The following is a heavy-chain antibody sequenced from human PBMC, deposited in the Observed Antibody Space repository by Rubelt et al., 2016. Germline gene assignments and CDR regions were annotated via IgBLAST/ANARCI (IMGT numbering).Heavy chain of an antibody. CDR1: GFTVSSNY. Sequence: EVQLVESGGDLVQPGGSLRLSCAASGFTVSSNYMSWVRQAPGKGLEWVSILYAGGSTYYADSVKGRFIISRDNSKNTLYLQMNSLRVEDTAVYYCVRTGRVGRVVDYWGQGTLVTVSS. J-gene: IGHJ4*02. CDR2: LYAGGST. V-gene: IGHV3-66*01. CDR3: VRTGRVGRVVDY. D-gene: IGHD1-26*01.